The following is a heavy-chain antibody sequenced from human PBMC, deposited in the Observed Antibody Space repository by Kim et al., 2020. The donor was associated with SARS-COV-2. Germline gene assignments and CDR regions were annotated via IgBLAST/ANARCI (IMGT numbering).Heavy chain of an antibody. V-gene: IGHV1-69*01. J-gene: IGHJ6*02. D-gene: IGHD5-12*01. CDR3: ARDSGYDYYYDYGMDV. Sequence: KFQGRVTSTADESTSTAYMELSSLRSEDTAVYYCARDSGYDYYYDYGMDVWGQGTTVTVSS.